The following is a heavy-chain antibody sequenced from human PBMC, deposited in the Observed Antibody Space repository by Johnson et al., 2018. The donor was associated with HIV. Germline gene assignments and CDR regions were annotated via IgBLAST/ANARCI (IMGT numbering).Heavy chain of an antibody. J-gene: IGHJ3*02. Sequence: VQLVESGGTVVQPGRSQRLSCAASGFTFDDYGMSWVRQAPGKGLEWVSGINWNGGSTGYADSVKGRFSISRDNAKNSLYLQMNSLRAEDTAVYYCAKDQGSEQRNDAFDIWGQGTMVTVSS. D-gene: IGHD1-14*01. CDR1: GFTFDDYG. V-gene: IGHV3-20*04. CDR3: AKDQGSEQRNDAFDI. CDR2: INWNGGST.